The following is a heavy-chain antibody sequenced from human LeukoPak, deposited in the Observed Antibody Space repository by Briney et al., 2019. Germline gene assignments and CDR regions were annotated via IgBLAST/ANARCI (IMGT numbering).Heavy chain of an antibody. J-gene: IGHJ6*02. Sequence: KPSETLSLTCTVSGGSISSYYWSWIRQPPGKGLEWIGYIYYSGSTNYNPSLKSRVTISVDTSKNQFSLKLSSVTAADTAVYYCARVELAARRRSYYYYGMDVWGQGTTVTVSS. V-gene: IGHV4-59*08. CDR3: ARVELAARRRSYYYYGMDV. CDR2: IYYSGST. D-gene: IGHD6-6*01. CDR1: GGSISSYY.